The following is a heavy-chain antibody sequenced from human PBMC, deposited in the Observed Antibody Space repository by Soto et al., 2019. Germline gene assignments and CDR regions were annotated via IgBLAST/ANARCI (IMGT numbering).Heavy chain of an antibody. CDR1: GVTFDDYA. Sequence: GGSLRLSCAASGVTFDDYAMHWVRQAPGKGLEWVSGISWNSGSIGYADSVKGRFTISRDNAKNSLYLQMNSLRAEDTALYYCAKVAYDFWSGYFPFDYWGQGTLVTVSS. J-gene: IGHJ4*02. CDR2: ISWNSGSI. V-gene: IGHV3-9*01. D-gene: IGHD3-3*01. CDR3: AKVAYDFWSGYFPFDY.